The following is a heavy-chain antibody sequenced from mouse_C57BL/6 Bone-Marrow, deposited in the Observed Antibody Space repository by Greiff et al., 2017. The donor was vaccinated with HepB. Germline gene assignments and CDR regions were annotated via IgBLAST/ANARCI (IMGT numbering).Heavy chain of an antibody. J-gene: IGHJ3*01. CDR2: IYPGSGST. V-gene: IGHV1-55*01. CDR1: GYTFTSYW. Sequence: QVHVKQSGAELVKPGASVKMSCKASGYTFTSYWITWVKQRPGQGLEWIGDIYPGSGSTNYNEKFKSKATLTVDTSSSTAYMQLSSLTSEDSAVYYCARCYYGSSPFAYWGQGTLVTVSA. CDR3: ARCYYGSSPFAY. D-gene: IGHD1-1*01.